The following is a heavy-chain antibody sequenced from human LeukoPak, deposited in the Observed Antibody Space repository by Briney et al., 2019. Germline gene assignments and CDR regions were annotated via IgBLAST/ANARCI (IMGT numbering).Heavy chain of an antibody. CDR2: IYRDGTT. CDR3: AKDAGVTGTTGGMEVPY. CDR1: GFTVANTR. Sequence: PGESLRLSCVASGFTVANTRMGRVRQPPGKGLEWVSVIYRDGTTSYADSVKGRFTISGDISKNTVYLQMNSLRAEDTAVYHCAKDAGVTGTTGGMEVPYWGQGTLVTVSS. V-gene: IGHV3-53*01. D-gene: IGHD1-7*01. J-gene: IGHJ4*02.